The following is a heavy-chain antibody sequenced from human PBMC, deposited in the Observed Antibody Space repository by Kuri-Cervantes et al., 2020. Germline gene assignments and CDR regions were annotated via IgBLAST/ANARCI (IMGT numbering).Heavy chain of an antibody. CDR1: GFTFSSYG. Sequence: GGSLRLSCAASGFTFSSYGMHWVRQAPGKGLEWVSSISGGGGTTYHADYVKGRFTISRDNSKNTLSLQMNSLRAEDTAVYYCARGGFWSIIMVQGVIRYWGQGTLVTVSS. V-gene: IGHV3-23*01. J-gene: IGHJ4*02. CDR2: ISGGGGTT. D-gene: IGHD3-10*01. CDR3: ARGGFWSIIMVQGVIRY.